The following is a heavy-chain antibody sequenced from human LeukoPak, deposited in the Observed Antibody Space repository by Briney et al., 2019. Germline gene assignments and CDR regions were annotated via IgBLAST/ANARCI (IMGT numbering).Heavy chain of an antibody. Sequence: LTGGSLRLSCVASGFTFSNYGMSGVRQAPGKGLEWVSGISGSGGSTYYADSVRGRFTISRDNSKNTLNLQMNRLRAEDSAVYYCAKSRSLEYSSSSDFWGQGTLVTVSS. J-gene: IGHJ4*02. CDR2: ISGSGGST. V-gene: IGHV3-23*01. D-gene: IGHD6-6*01. CDR1: GFTFSNYG. CDR3: AKSRSLEYSSSSDF.